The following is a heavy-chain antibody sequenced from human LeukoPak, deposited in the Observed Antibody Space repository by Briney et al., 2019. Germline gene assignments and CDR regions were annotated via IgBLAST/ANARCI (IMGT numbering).Heavy chain of an antibody. CDR3: MSYAGRSDDY. V-gene: IGHV3-21*01. CDR2: ISSTGDNI. D-gene: IGHD3-16*01. Sequence: GGSLRLSCAASGFAFRTCTMNWVRQAPGKGLEWVSFISSTGDNIYYVDSVKGRFTISRDNAKNSLHLQMNSLRAEDTAVYYCMSYAGRSDDYWGQGTLVTVSS. CDR1: GFAFRTCT. J-gene: IGHJ4*02.